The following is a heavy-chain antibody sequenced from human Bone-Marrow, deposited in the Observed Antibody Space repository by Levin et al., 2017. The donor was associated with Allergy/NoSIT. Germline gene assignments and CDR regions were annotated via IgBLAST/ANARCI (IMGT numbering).Heavy chain of an antibody. CDR1: GGTFNSHG. J-gene: IGHJ4*02. D-gene: IGHD2-15*01. CDR3: ARKTPRGYYFDS. CDR2: IVPIFDTR. Sequence: RGESLKISCKASGGTFNSHGFTWLRQAPGQGLEWVGGIVPIFDTRHYAQRFQGRVTITADESTSTAYMELRSLTSDDTAVYYCARKTPRGYYFDSWGQGTLVTVSS. V-gene: IGHV1-69*01.